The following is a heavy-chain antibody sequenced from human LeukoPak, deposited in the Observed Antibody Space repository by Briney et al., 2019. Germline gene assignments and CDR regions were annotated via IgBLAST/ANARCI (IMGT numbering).Heavy chain of an antibody. D-gene: IGHD6-19*01. CDR1: GFTFSSYE. Sequence: QTGGSLRLSCAPSGFTFSSYEMHWVRQAPGKGMEWVSYISGTGGTIYYADSVRGRFTISRDNAKNSLSLQMNSLRVDDTAIYYCVRESGIGWSFDYWGRGTLVTVSS. J-gene: IGHJ4*02. CDR2: ISGTGGTI. CDR3: VRESGIGWSFDY. V-gene: IGHV3-48*03.